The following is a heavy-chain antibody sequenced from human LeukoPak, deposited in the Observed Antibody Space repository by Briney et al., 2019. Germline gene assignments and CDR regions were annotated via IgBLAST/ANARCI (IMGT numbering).Heavy chain of an antibody. CDR2: INHSGST. J-gene: IGHJ4*02. D-gene: IGHD3-10*01. Sequence: PSETLSLTCAVYGGSFSGYYWNWIRQPPGKGLEWIGEINHSGSTNYNPSLKSRVTISVDTSKNQFSLKLSSVTAADTAVHYCARGGATMVRGVHGYWGQGTLVTVSS. CDR3: ARGGATMVRGVHGY. V-gene: IGHV4-34*01. CDR1: GGSFSGYY.